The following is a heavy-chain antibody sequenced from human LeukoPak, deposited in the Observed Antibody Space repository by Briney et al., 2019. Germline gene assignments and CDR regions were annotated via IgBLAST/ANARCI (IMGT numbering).Heavy chain of an antibody. CDR2: IYTSGST. Sequence: SETLSLTCTVSGGSISSYYWSWIRQPAGKGLEWIGRIYTSGSTNYNPSLKSRVTMSVDTSKNQFSLKLSSVTAADTAVYYCARGMDSSSYYALDYWGQGTLVTVSS. CDR3: ARGMDSSSYYALDY. D-gene: IGHD3-22*01. J-gene: IGHJ4*02. V-gene: IGHV4-4*07. CDR1: GGSISSYY.